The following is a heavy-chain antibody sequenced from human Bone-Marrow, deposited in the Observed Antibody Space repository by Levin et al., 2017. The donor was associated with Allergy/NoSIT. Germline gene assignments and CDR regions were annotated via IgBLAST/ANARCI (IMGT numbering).Heavy chain of an antibody. V-gene: IGHV3-53*01. CDR1: GFTVSSNY. D-gene: IGHD3-3*01. J-gene: IGHJ6*03. CDR2: IYSGGST. Sequence: GGSLRLSCAASGFTVSSNYMSWVRQAPGKGLEWVSVIYSGGSTYYADSVKGRFTISRDNSKNTLYLQMNSLRAEDTAVYYCASSNFWSGYFDYYYYYMDVWGKGTTVTVSS. CDR3: ASSNFWSGYFDYYYYYMDV.